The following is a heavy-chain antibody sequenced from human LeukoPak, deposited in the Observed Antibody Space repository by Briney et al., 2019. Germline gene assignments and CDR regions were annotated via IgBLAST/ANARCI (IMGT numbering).Heavy chain of an antibody. CDR1: GYTFTGYY. CDR3: ARGGWFGESEAINDY. J-gene: IGHJ4*02. D-gene: IGHD3-10*01. V-gene: IGHV1-2*02. CDR2: INPNSGGT. Sequence: PAASAKVSCKASGYTFTGYYMHWVRQAPGQGLEWMGWINPNSGGTNYAQKFQGRVTMTRDTSTSTVYMELSSLRSEDTAVYYCARGGWFGESEAINDYWGQGTLVTVSS.